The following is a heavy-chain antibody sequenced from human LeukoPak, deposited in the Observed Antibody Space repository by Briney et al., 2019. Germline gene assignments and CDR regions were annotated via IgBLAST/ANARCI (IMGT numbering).Heavy chain of an antibody. J-gene: IGHJ3*02. CDR3: ARDSGSYFSYAFDI. D-gene: IGHD1-26*01. CDR1: GFTFTSYW. Sequence: GGSLRLSCAASGFTFTSYWMTWVRQAPGTGLELVANIKEDGSEKYYVDSVRGRFTISRDNAKNSLYLQMNSLRAEDTAVYYCARDSGSYFSYAFDIWGQGTMVTVSS. CDR2: IKEDGSEK. V-gene: IGHV3-7*01.